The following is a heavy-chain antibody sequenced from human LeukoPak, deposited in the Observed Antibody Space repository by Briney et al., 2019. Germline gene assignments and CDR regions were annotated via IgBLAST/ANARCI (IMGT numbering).Heavy chain of an antibody. CDR1: GGSISSSSYY. J-gene: IGHJ4*02. V-gene: IGHV4-39*01. D-gene: IGHD4-17*01. CDR3: ARLLAGDGDYGLDY. CDR2: IYYSGST. Sequence: TPSETLSLTCTVSGGSISSSSYYWGWIRQPPGKGLEWIGSIYYSGSTYYNPSLKSRVTISVDTSKNQFSLKLSSVTAADTAVYHCARLLAGDGDYGLDYWGQGTLVTVSS.